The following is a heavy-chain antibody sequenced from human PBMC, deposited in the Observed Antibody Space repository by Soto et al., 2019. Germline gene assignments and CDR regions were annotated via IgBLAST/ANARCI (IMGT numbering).Heavy chain of an antibody. CDR1: GGSVSSASDY. Sequence: SETLSLTCTVSGGSVSSASDYLGWIRQPPGKGLEWIGNIYYSGNTNYNPSLKSRVTISVDTSKNQFSLKLSSVTAADTAVYYCASYYDSSGYYDRPHFDYWGQGTLVTVSS. D-gene: IGHD3-22*01. CDR2: IYYSGNT. J-gene: IGHJ4*02. CDR3: ASYYDSSGYYDRPHFDY. V-gene: IGHV4-61*01.